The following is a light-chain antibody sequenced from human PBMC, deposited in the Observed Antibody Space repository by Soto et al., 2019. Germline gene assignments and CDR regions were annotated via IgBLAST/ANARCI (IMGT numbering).Light chain of an antibody. J-gene: IGLJ2*01. CDR3: ASWDDSLNGPV. Sequence: QSVLTQPPSASGTPGQRVTFSCSGSSSNIGSDTVNWYQQFPGTAPKLLIYTNDQRPSGVPDRISGSKSGTSASLAISGLQSEDEADYYCASWDDSLNGPVFGGGTKVTVL. CDR1: SSNIGSDT. V-gene: IGLV1-44*01. CDR2: TND.